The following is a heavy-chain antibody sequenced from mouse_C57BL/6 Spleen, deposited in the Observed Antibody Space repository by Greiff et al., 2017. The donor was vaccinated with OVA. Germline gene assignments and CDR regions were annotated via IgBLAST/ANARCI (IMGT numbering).Heavy chain of an antibody. CDR3: AREKGYYYGSSYVVYFDY. Sequence: QVHVKQSGPELVKPGASVKLSCKASGYTFTSYDINWVKQRPGQGLEWIGWIYPRDGSTKYNEKFKGKATLTVDTSSSTAYMELHSLTSEDSAVYFCAREKGYYYGSSYVVYFDYWGQGTTLTVSS. J-gene: IGHJ2*01. V-gene: IGHV1-85*01. CDR1: GYTFTSYD. D-gene: IGHD1-1*01. CDR2: IYPRDGST.